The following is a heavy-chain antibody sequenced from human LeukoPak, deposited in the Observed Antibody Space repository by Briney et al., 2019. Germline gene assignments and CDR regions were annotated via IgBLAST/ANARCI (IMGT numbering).Heavy chain of an antibody. V-gene: IGHV4-30-2*01. CDR2: IYHSGST. D-gene: IGHD2-2*01. J-gene: IGHJ3*02. Sequence: PSETLSLTCTVSGGSISSGGYYWSWIRQPPGKGLEWIGYIYHSGSTYYNPSLKSRVTISVDRSKNQFSLKLSSVTAADTAVYYCAREVVPAAKAKAFDIWGQGTMVTVSS. CDR3: AREVVPAAKAKAFDI. CDR1: GGSISSGGYY.